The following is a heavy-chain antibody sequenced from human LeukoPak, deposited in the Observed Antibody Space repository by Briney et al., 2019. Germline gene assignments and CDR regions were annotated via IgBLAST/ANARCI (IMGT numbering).Heavy chain of an antibody. CDR1: GYTLTELS. J-gene: IGHJ3*01. D-gene: IGHD1-26*01. V-gene: IGHV1-24*01. CDR2: FDPEDGET. Sequence: ASVKVSCKVSGYTLTELSIHWVRQAPGKGLEWMGGFDPEDGETIYAQKFQGRVTMTEDTSTDTSYMELSILRYEDTDVYYCETGKSGSHNDAFDLWGRGTMVTASS. CDR3: ETGKSGSHNDAFDL.